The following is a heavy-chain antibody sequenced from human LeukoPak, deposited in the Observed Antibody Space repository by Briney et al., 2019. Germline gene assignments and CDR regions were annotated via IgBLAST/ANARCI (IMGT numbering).Heavy chain of an antibody. J-gene: IGHJ4*02. CDR1: GGSISSGGYY. CDR2: IYYSGST. V-gene: IGHV4-31*03. D-gene: IGHD3-22*01. Sequence: PSETLSLTCTVSGGSISSGGYYWSWIRQHPGKGLEWIGYIYYSGSTYYNPSLKSRVTTSVDTSKNQFSLKLSSVTAADTAVYYCARVPWYYDSSGYEDDYWGQGTLVTVSS. CDR3: ARVPWYYDSSGYEDDY.